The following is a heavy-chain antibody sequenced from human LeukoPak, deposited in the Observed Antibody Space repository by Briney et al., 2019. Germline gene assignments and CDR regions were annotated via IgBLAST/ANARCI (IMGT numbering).Heavy chain of an antibody. V-gene: IGHV3-30*18. CDR2: ISYDGSNK. CDR3: ANGYGDPEDY. J-gene: IGHJ4*02. D-gene: IGHD4-17*01. CDR1: GFTFSSYG. Sequence: AGGSLRLSCAASGFTFSSYGMHWVRQAPGKGLEWVAVISYDGSNKYYADSVKGRFTISRDNSKNTLYLQMDSLRAEDTAVYYCANGYGDPEDYWGQGTLVTVSS.